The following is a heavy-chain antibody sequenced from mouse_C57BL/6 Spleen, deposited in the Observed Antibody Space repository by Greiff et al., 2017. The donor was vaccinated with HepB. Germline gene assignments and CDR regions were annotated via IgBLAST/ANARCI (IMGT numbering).Heavy chain of an antibody. Sequence: EVHLVESGGDLVKPGGSLKLSCAASGFTFSSYGMSWVRQTPDKRLEWVATISSGGSYTYYPDSVKGRFTISRDNAKNTLYLQMSSLKSEDTAMYYCARHGLTYWGQGTLVTVSA. CDR2: ISSGGSYT. J-gene: IGHJ3*01. CDR1: GFTFSSYG. CDR3: ARHGLTY. V-gene: IGHV5-6*01.